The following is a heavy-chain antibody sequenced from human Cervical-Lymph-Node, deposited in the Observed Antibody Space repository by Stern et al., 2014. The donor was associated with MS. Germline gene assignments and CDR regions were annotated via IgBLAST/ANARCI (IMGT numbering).Heavy chain of an antibody. V-gene: IGHV4-59*01. CDR1: GASITSYY. Sequence: MQLVESGPGLLSPSETLSLTCTVSGASITSYYWSWIRQPPGKGLEWIGYIYYSGTTNYNASLKGRVAISIDTSKTQFSLRLSSVTAADTAVYYCARATDLWGQGTLVTVSS. CDR3: ARATDL. CDR2: IYYSGTT. J-gene: IGHJ5*02.